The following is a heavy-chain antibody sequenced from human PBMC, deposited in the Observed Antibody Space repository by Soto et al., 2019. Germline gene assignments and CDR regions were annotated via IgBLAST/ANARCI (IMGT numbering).Heavy chain of an antibody. Sequence: ASVKVSCKASGYTFTSYGISWVRQAPGQGLEWMGWISAYNGNTNYAQKLQGRVTMTTDTSTSTAYMELRSLRSDDTAVYYCARACPPGIAVAGTIGYFDYWGQGTLVTVSS. J-gene: IGHJ4*02. CDR3: ARACPPGIAVAGTIGYFDY. CDR2: ISAYNGNT. D-gene: IGHD6-19*01. V-gene: IGHV1-18*01. CDR1: GYTFTSYG.